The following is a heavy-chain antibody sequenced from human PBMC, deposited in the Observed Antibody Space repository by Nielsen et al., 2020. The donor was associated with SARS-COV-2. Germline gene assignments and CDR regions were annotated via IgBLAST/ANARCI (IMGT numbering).Heavy chain of an antibody. CDR3: ARQESYYFDY. V-gene: IGHV4-61*01. CDR2: IYYSGST. Sequence: SETLSLTCTVSGGSISSSSYYWSWIRQPPGKGLEWIGYIYYSGSTNCNPSLKSRVTISVDTSKNQFSLKLSSVTAADTAVYYCARQESYYFDYWGQGTLVTVSS. J-gene: IGHJ4*02. CDR1: GGSISSSSYY. D-gene: IGHD1-26*01.